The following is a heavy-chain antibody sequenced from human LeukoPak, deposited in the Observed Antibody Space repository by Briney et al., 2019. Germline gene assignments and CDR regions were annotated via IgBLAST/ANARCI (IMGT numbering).Heavy chain of an antibody. J-gene: IGHJ5*02. CDR2: IYYSGST. CDR1: GGSISSYY. Sequence: SETLSLTCTVSGGSISSYYWRGIRQPPGKGLEWIGYIYYSGSTNYNPSLKSRVTISVDTSKNQFSLKLSSVTAADTAVYYCARDREAAAGNGWFDPWGQGTLVTVSS. D-gene: IGHD6-13*01. CDR3: ARDREAAAGNGWFDP. V-gene: IGHV4-59*01.